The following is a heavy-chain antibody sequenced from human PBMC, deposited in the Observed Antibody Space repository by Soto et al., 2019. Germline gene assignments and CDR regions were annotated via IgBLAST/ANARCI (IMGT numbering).Heavy chain of an antibody. CDR2: IDAGNGKT. CDR3: TPVVNGY. D-gene: IGHD2-15*01. J-gene: IGHJ4*02. Sequence: ASVKVSCKASGYTFTSYALHWVRQAPGQRLEWMGWIDAGNGKTKYSQKFQGRVTFTRDTSASTAYMELSSLSSEDMALYYCTPVVNGYWGQGTLVTVSS. V-gene: IGHV1-3*03. CDR1: GYTFTSYA.